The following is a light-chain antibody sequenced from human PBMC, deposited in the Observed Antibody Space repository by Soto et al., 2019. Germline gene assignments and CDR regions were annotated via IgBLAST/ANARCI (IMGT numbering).Light chain of an antibody. V-gene: IGKV1-8*01. CDR1: QYISAY. J-gene: IGKJ1*01. Sequence: AIRMTQSPSSLSASTGGSVTITCRASQYISAYLAWYQQKPGEAPNLLIYAASTLQSGVPSRFSGSGSGTDFTLTISDLHSEDFGTYYCQQYFRLRTFGPGTKVDIK. CDR3: QQYFRLRT. CDR2: AAS.